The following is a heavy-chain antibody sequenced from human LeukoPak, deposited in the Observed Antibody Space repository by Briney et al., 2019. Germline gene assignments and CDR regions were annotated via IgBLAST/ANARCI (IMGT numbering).Heavy chain of an antibody. Sequence: GASVKVSCKASGYTLTGYYMHWVRQAPEEGLEWMGWINPNSGGTNYAQKFQGRVTMTRDTSISTAYMELGRLRSDDTAVYYCARVGSLAYSANDWKSYFDYWRQGTLVTVSP. V-gene: IGHV1-2*02. CDR1: GYTLTGYY. CDR3: ARVGSLAYSANDWKSYFDY. D-gene: IGHD5-12*01. J-gene: IGHJ4*02. CDR2: INPNSGGT.